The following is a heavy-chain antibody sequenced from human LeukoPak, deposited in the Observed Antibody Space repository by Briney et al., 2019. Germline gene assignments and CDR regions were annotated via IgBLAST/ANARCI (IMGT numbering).Heavy chain of an antibody. CDR3: ARRDSSGWYHFDY. CDR2: IYNSGNT. V-gene: IGHV4-59*08. Sequence: NPSETLSLTCTVSGGSISGFYWSWIRRPPGKGLEWVGFIYNSGNTNYNPSLQSRVTISVDTSKNQFSLRLNSVTAADTAVYYCARRDSSGWYHFDYWGQGTLVTVSS. CDR1: GGSISGFY. J-gene: IGHJ4*02. D-gene: IGHD6-19*01.